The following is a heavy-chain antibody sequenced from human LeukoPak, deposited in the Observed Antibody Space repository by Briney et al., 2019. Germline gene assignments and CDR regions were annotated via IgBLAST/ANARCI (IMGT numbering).Heavy chain of an antibody. CDR1: GYTFTSYG. D-gene: IGHD6-6*01. Sequence: SCKASGYTFTSYGISWVRQAPGKGLEWVAVISYDGSNKYYADSVKGRFTISRDNSKNTLYLQMNSLRAEDTAVYYCARDSLAAPRAFDIWGQGTMVTVSS. CDR2: ISYDGSNK. V-gene: IGHV3-30-3*01. CDR3: ARDSLAAPRAFDI. J-gene: IGHJ3*02.